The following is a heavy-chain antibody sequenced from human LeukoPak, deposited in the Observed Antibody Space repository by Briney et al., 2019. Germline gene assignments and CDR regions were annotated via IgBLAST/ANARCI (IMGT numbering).Heavy chain of an antibody. J-gene: IGHJ3*02. CDR2: ISGSGSAT. CDR1: GFTFRSYA. CDR3: AKDQYGEAFDI. D-gene: IGHD4-17*01. V-gene: IGHV3-23*01. Sequence: QSGGSLRLSCAASGFTFRSYAMNWVRQAPGKGLEWVSAISGSGSATYYADSVKGRFTISRDNSKNTLYLQMNSLRAEDTAVYYCAKDQYGEAFDIWGPGTMVTVSS.